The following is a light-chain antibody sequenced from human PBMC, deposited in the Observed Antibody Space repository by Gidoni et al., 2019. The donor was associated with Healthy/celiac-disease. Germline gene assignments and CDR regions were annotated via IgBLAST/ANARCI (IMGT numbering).Light chain of an antibody. CDR3: QQYNSWLT. V-gene: IGKV1-5*03. J-gene: IGKJ3*01. CDR2: KAS. Sequence: DIQMTQSPSTLSASVGDRVTITCRASQSISSWLAWYQQKPGKAPKLLIYKASSLESGVPSRCSGSGSGTEFTLTSSSLQPDDFATYYCQQYNSWLTFGPGTKVDIK. CDR1: QSISSW.